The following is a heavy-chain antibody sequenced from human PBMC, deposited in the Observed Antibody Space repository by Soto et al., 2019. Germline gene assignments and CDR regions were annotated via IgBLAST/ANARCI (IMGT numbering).Heavy chain of an antibody. CDR2: ISDSGDNT. CDR1: GFTFSSNV. D-gene: IGHD3-3*01. Sequence: GGSLRLSCAASGFTFSSNVMSWVRQAPGKGLEWVSAISDSGDNTYYADSVKGRFSISRDNSKNTLYLQMNSLRAEDAAIYYCAKGAYYDFWSRYSALACCGQGSLVTVSS. J-gene: IGHJ1*01. V-gene: IGHV3-23*01. CDR3: AKGAYYDFWSRYSALAC.